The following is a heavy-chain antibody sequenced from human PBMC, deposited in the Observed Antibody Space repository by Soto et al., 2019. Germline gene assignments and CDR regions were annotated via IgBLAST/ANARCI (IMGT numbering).Heavy chain of an antibody. V-gene: IGHV1-18*04. J-gene: IGHJ6*02. CDR2: ISAYNGNT. Sequence: GASVKVSCKASGYTFTSYGISWVRQAPGQGLEWMGWISAYNGNTNYAQKLQGRVTMTTDTSTSTAYMELRSLRSDDTAVYYCARELLRAAPNYYYYYGMDVWGQGTTVTVSS. CDR3: ARELLRAAPNYYYYYGMDV. D-gene: IGHD2-21*01. CDR1: GYTFTSYG.